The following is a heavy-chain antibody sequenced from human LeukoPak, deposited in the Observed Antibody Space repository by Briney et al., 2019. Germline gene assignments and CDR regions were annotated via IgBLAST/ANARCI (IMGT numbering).Heavy chain of an antibody. Sequence: SETLSLTCTVSGGSISSSSYYWGWIRQPPGKGLEWIGSIYYSGSTYYNPSLKSRVTISVDTSKNQFSLKVTSVTAADTAVYYCARHTTAIWYFDLWGRGTLVTVSS. D-gene: IGHD2-21*02. CDR1: GGSISSSSYY. J-gene: IGHJ2*01. CDR3: ARHTTAIWYFDL. V-gene: IGHV4-39*01. CDR2: IYYSGST.